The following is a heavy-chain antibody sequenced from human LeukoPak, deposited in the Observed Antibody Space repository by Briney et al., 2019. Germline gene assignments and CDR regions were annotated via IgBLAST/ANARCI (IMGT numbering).Heavy chain of an antibody. CDR1: GFTFTNYA. V-gene: IGHV3-23*01. D-gene: IGHD5-18*01. Sequence: GGSLRLSCAASGFTFTNYAMSWVRQAPGKGLEWVSGISGSGITTYSADSVKGRFTISRDNSKSTSYLQMNSLRAEDTAVYYCARRWGSSYGAGPVGYWGQGTLVTVSS. CDR3: ARRWGSSYGAGPVGY. J-gene: IGHJ4*02. CDR2: ISGSGITT.